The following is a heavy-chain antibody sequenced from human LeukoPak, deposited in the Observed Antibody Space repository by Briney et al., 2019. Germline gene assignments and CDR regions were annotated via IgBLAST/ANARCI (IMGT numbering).Heavy chain of an antibody. CDR1: GFTFSIYS. J-gene: IGHJ3*02. D-gene: IGHD2-15*01. V-gene: IGHV3-21*01. CDR3: ARVGDCSGGSCYPGDAFDI. CDR2: ISSGSSYI. Sequence: PGGSLRPSCAPSGFTFSIYSMNSVRQAGGKGLEWVSSISSGSSYILYADSLKGQFTISRDNAKNSLYLQMNSLRAEDTAVYYCARVGDCSGGSCYPGDAFDIWGQGTMVTVSS.